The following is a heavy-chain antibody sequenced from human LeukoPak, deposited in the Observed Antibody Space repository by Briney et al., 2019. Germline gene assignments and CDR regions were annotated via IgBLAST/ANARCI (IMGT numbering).Heavy chain of an antibody. Sequence: GGSLRLSCAASGFTFTNHWMSWVRQAPGKGLEWVANIKEDGSGKYYVDSVKGRFTVSRDNVKNSLFLQMNSLRVDDTAVYYCAKSGSSVFWSWGQGTLVTVSS. CDR1: GFTFTNHW. CDR3: AKSGSSVFWS. V-gene: IGHV3-7*03. CDR2: IKEDGSGK. D-gene: IGHD3-3*02. J-gene: IGHJ5*02.